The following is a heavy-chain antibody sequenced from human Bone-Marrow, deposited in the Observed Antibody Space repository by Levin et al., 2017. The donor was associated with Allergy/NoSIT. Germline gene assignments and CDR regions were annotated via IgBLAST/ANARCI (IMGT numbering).Heavy chain of an antibody. CDR2: INPNGGVT. D-gene: IGHD2-21*01. CDR1: GHKFTGYY. Sequence: ASVKVSCKVSGHKFTGYYIHWVRQAPGQRPEWMGRINPNGGVTDYAPEFQDRVSMTRDRSISTAYLELRSLRSDDTAVYYCAKDLSGEPEIVVAMRFHDALDVWGQGKMVTVSS. V-gene: IGHV1-2*06. J-gene: IGHJ3*01. CDR3: AKDLSGEPEIVVAMRFHDALDV.